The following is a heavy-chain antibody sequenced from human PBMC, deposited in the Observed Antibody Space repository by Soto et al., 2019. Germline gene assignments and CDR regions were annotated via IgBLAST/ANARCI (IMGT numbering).Heavy chain of an antibody. J-gene: IGHJ6*02. Sequence: QVQLVQSGSELKKPGASVKVSCKASGYTFTSYAMNWVRQAPGQGLEWMGWINTNTGNPTYAEGFTGRFVFSLDTPVSTAYMQIRRLKAEDTAVYYCARDGKVVVAATGNCYCGMDVWGQGTKVTVSS. CDR2: INTNTGNP. CDR1: GYTFTSYA. D-gene: IGHD2-15*01. CDR3: ARDGKVVVAATGNCYCGMDV. V-gene: IGHV7-4-1*01.